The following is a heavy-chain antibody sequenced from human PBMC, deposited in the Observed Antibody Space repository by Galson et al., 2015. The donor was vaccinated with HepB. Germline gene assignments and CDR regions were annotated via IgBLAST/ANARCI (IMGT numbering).Heavy chain of an antibody. CDR1: GFTFSSYW. CDR2: INSDGSST. CDR3: AKGGVPVAIEYHFDY. Sequence: SLRLSCAASGFTFSSYWMHWVRQAPGKGLVWVSRINSDGSSTSYADSVKGRFTISRDNAKNTLYLQMNSLRAEDTAVYYCAKGGVPVAIEYHFDYWGQGTLVTVSS. D-gene: IGHD2-2*01. J-gene: IGHJ4*02. V-gene: IGHV3-74*01.